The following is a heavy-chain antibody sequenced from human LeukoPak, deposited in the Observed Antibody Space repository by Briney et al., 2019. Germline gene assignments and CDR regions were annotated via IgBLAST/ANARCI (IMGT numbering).Heavy chain of an antibody. Sequence: GESLKISCKGSRYSFTSYWIAWVRQMPGKGLEWMGIIYPGDSDTRYSPSFQGQVTISADKSISTAYLQWSSLKASDTAMYYCARTIAAQSYYYFDYWGQGTLVTVSS. D-gene: IGHD6-6*01. CDR2: IYPGDSDT. V-gene: IGHV5-51*01. CDR1: RYSFTSYW. J-gene: IGHJ4*02. CDR3: ARTIAAQSYYYFDY.